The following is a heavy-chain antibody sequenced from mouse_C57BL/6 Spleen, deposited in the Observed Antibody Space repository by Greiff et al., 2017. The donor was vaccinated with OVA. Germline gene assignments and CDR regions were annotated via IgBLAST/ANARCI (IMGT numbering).Heavy chain of an antibody. CDR1: GFNIKDDY. CDR3: STEND. J-gene: IGHJ2*01. V-gene: IGHV14-4*01. Sequence: EVKVVESGAELVRPGASVKLSCTASGFNIKDDYMHWVKQRPEQGLEWIGWIDPENGDTEYASKFQGKATITADTSSNTAYLQLSSLTSEDTAVYYCSTENDWGQGTTLTVSS. CDR2: IDPENGDT.